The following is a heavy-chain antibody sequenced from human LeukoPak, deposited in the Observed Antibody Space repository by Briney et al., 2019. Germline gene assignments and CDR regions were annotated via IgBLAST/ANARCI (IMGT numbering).Heavy chain of an antibody. CDR3: ARGTPRLRYFDWSVLHYFDY. V-gene: IGHV4-34*01. J-gene: IGHJ4*02. Sequence: PSETLSLTCAVYGGSFSGYYWSWIRQPPGKGLEWIGEINHSGSTNYNPSLKSRVTISVDTSKNQFSLKLSSVTAADTAVYYCARGTPRLRYFDWSVLHYFDYWGQGTLVTVSS. D-gene: IGHD3-9*01. CDR2: INHSGST. CDR1: GGSFSGYY.